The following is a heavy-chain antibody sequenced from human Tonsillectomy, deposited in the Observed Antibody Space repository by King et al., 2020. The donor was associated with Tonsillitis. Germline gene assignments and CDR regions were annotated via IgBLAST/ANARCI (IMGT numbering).Heavy chain of an antibody. CDR2: IYHSGST. D-gene: IGHD3-10*01. CDR1: GGSISSGDYS. Sequence: QLQESGSGLVKPSETLFLTCAVSGGSISSGDYSWSWIRQPPGKGLEWIGYIYHSGSTYYNPSLKSRVTISVDRSKNQFSLKLSSVTAADTAVYYCAREDGSGSFNWFDPWGQGTLVTVSS. CDR3: AREDGSGSFNWFDP. J-gene: IGHJ5*02. V-gene: IGHV4-30-2*01.